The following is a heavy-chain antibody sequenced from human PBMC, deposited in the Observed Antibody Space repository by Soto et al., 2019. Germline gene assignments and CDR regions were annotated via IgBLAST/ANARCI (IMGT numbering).Heavy chain of an antibody. CDR2: IDPNSGGT. CDR1: GYTFTGYY. Sequence: GASVKVSCKASGYTFTGYYIHWVRQAPGQGLEWMGWIDPNSGGTNFAQRFLGRVTMTRDTSISTAFMELTSLKYDDTAVYYCARVPVGAPEYWGQGTLVTVSS. J-gene: IGHJ4*02. CDR3: ARVPVGAPEY. D-gene: IGHD1-26*01. V-gene: IGHV1-2*02.